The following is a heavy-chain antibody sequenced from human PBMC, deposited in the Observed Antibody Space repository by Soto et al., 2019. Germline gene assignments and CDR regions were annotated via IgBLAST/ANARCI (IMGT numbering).Heavy chain of an antibody. CDR1: GDTFTTYT. V-gene: IGHV1-69*02. CDR2: IIPITGLA. Sequence: QVQLVQSGSEVKKPGSSVKVSCKASGDTFTTYTISWVRXXPGQGLEWMGRIIPITGLANYAQRFQGKVTXXXXXXXXXXXXXXXXXXXXXXXXXXCARXLAARPRHFDYWGQGTLVTVSS. CDR3: ARXLAARPRHFDY. D-gene: IGHD6-6*01. J-gene: IGHJ4*02.